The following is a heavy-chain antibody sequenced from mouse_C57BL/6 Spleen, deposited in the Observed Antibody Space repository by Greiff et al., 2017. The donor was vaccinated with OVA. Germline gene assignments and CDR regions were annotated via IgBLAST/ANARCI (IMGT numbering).Heavy chain of an antibody. CDR1: GYSFTGYY. V-gene: IGHV1-42*01. Sequence: EVQLQQSGPELVKPGASVKISCKASGYSFTGYYMNWVKQSPEKSLEWIGEINPSTGGTTYNQKFKAKATLTVDKSSSTAYMQLKSLTSEDSAVYYCARNGYDGDAMDYWGQGTSVTVSS. J-gene: IGHJ4*01. CDR3: ARNGYDGDAMDY. D-gene: IGHD2-2*01. CDR2: INPSTGGT.